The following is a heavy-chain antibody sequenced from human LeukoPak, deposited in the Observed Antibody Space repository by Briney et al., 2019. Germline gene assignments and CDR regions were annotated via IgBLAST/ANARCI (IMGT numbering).Heavy chain of an antibody. V-gene: IGHV3-21*01. CDR3: ASSSGYYYGGY. J-gene: IGHJ4*02. D-gene: IGHD3-22*01. CDR1: GLTFSSYS. CDR2: ISSSSSYI. Sequence: PGGSLRLSCEASGLTFSSYSMNWVRKAPGKGLEWVSSISSSSSYISYADSVKGRFTISRDNAKNSLFLQMNSLSAEDTAVYYCASSSGYYYGGYWGQGTLVTVSS.